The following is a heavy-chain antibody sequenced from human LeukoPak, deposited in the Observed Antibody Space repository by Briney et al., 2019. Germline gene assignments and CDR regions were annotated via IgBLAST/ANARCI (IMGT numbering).Heavy chain of an antibody. CDR2: IYYSGST. CDR1: GGSFSGFYY. J-gene: IGHJ6*03. D-gene: IGHD6-19*01. V-gene: IGHV4-39*07. Sequence: SETLSLTCTVSGGSFSGFYYWGWIRQPPGKGLEWIGSIYYSGSTYYNPSLKSRVTISVDTSKNQFSLKLSSVTAADTAVYYCARDQWRFDYYMDVWGKGATVTVSS. CDR3: ARDQWRFDYYMDV.